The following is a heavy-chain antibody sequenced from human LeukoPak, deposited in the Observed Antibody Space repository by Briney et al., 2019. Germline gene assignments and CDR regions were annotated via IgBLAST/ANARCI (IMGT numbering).Heavy chain of an antibody. CDR3: ARYLGYCSGGSCYSHWFDP. Sequence: ASVKVSCKASGYTFTGYYMHWVRQAPGQGLEWMGWINPSSGGTNYAQKFQGRVTMTRDTSISTAYMELSRLRSEDTAVYYCARYLGYCSGGSCYSHWFDPWGQGTLVTVSS. D-gene: IGHD2-15*01. V-gene: IGHV1-2*02. CDR2: INPSSGGT. J-gene: IGHJ5*02. CDR1: GYTFTGYY.